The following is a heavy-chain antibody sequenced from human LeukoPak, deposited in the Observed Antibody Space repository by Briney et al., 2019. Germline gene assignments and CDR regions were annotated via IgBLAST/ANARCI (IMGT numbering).Heavy chain of an antibody. Sequence: SETLSLTCAVYGGSFSGYYWSWIRQPPGKGLEWIGEINHSGSTNYNPSLKSRVTISVDTSKNQFSLKLSSVTAADTAVYYCARGPYSSEHWGQGTLVTVSS. J-gene: IGHJ4*02. V-gene: IGHV4-34*01. CDR1: GGSFSGYY. D-gene: IGHD6-19*01. CDR2: INHSGST. CDR3: ARGPYSSEH.